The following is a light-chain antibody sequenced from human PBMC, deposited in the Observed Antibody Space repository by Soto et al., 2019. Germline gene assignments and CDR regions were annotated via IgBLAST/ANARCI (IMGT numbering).Light chain of an antibody. CDR2: DVT. CDR3: CSFAGSFYV. V-gene: IGLV2-11*01. J-gene: IGLJ1*01. CDR1: SSDVGNYNF. Sequence: ALTHPRSVSGSPGQSATISCTGTSSDVGNYNFVSWFQQHPGKAPKLMIYDVTQRPSGVPDRFSGSKSGNTASLTISGLQAEDEADYYCCSFAGSFYVFGTGTKVTVL.